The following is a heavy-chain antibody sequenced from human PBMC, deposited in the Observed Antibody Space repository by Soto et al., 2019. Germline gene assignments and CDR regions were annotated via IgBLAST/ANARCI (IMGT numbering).Heavy chain of an antibody. Sequence: QVQLQESGPGLVKPSQTLSLTCTVSGGSISSGDYYWSWIRQPPGKGLEWIGYIYYSGSTYYNPSPKSRVTASVDTSKNQFSLKLSSVPAADTAVYYCARVGGFGATTIDYWGQGTLVTVSS. CDR3: ARVGGFGATTIDY. D-gene: IGHD3-10*01. V-gene: IGHV4-30-4*01. CDR2: IYYSGST. CDR1: GGSISSGDYY. J-gene: IGHJ4*02.